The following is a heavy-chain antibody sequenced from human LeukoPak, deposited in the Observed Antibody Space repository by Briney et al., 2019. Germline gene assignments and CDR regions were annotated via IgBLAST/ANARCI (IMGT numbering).Heavy chain of an antibody. CDR1: GFTFSSYG. D-gene: IGHD2-15*01. Sequence: PGGSLRLSCAASGFTFSSYGMHWVRQAPGKGLEWVAVISYDGSNKYYADSVKGRFTISRDNSKNTLYLQMNSLRAEDTAVYYCAKDLVAATPNYYYGMDAWGQGTTVTVSS. CDR3: AKDLVAATPNYYYGMDA. J-gene: IGHJ6*02. V-gene: IGHV3-30*18. CDR2: ISYDGSNK.